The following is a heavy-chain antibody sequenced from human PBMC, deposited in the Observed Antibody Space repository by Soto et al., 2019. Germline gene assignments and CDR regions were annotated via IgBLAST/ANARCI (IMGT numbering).Heavy chain of an antibody. CDR2: IYYSGST. CDR3: AICSGGSDYYFDY. J-gene: IGHJ4*02. D-gene: IGHD2-15*01. CDR1: GGSISSSSYY. V-gene: IGHV4-39*01. Sequence: PSETLSLTCTVSGGSISSSSYYWGWIRQPPGKGLEWIGSIYYSGSTYYNPSLKSRVTISVDTSKNQFSLKLSSVTAADTAVYYCAICSGGSDYYFDYWGQGTLVTVSS.